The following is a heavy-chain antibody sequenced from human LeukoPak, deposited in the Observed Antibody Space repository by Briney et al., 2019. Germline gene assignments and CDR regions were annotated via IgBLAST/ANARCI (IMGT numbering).Heavy chain of an antibody. CDR3: AKDGGSCLDY. D-gene: IGHD2-15*01. J-gene: IGHJ4*02. CDR1: GFTFSTYA. Sequence: GGSLRLSCAASGFTFSTYAMSWVRQAPGKGLEWVSLIGGSDGRTRYADSVKGRFTISRDNSKNTLYLEMNSLRAEDTAVYYCAKDGGSCLDYWGQGTLVTVSS. CDR2: IGGSDGRT. V-gene: IGHV3-23*01.